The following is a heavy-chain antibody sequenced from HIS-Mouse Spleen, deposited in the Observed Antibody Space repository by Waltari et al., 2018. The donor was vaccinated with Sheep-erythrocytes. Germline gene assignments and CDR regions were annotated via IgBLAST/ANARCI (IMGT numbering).Heavy chain of an antibody. CDR2: INPNSGGT. V-gene: IGHV1-2*02. Sequence: QVQLVQSGAEVKKPGPSVKVSCKASGYTFTGYYMHWVRQAPGQGLEWMGWINPNSGGTNYAQKFQGRVTMTRDTSISTAYMELSRLRSDDTAVYYCARDGSYDFWSGYLGYYFDYWGQGTLVTVSS. D-gene: IGHD3-3*01. CDR3: ARDGSYDFWSGYLGYYFDY. CDR1: GYTFTGYY. J-gene: IGHJ4*02.